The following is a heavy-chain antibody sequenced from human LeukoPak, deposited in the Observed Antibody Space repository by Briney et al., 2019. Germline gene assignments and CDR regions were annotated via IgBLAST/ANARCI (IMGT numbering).Heavy chain of an antibody. V-gene: IGHV4-59*12. CDR1: GGSISSYY. J-gene: IGHJ3*02. CDR2: IYYSGST. Sequence: SETLSLTCTVSGGSISSYYWSWIRQPPGKGLEWIGYIYYSGSTNYNPSLKSRVTISVDTSKNQFSLKLSSVTAADTAVYYCARLMRSYCGGDCSVAFDIWGQGTMVTVSS. D-gene: IGHD2-21*01. CDR3: ARLMRSYCGGDCSVAFDI.